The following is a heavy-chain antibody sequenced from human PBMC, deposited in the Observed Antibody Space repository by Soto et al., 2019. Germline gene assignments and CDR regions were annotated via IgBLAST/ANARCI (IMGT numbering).Heavy chain of an antibody. CDR3: ARRYGYYFDY. J-gene: IGHJ4*02. D-gene: IGHD3-9*01. CDR1: GFSLSTSGMC. CDR2: IYYSGST. V-gene: IGHV4-61*08. Sequence: SGPTLVNPTQTLTLTCTFSGFSLSTSGMCVSWIRQPPGKGLEWIGYIYYSGSTNYSPSLKSRVTISVDTSKNQLSLTLSSVTAADTAVYYCARRYGYYFDYWGQGTLVTVSS.